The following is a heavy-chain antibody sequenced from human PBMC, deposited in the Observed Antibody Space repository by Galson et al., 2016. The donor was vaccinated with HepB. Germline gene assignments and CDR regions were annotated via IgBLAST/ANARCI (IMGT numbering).Heavy chain of an antibody. CDR3: AKDSSSGGFLDY. J-gene: IGHJ4*02. CDR2: ISYDGRNK. V-gene: IGHV3-30*18. D-gene: IGHD6-6*01. CDR1: GFTSSGYG. Sequence: SLRLSCAASGFTSSGYGIPWVRQAPGKGLEWVAVISYDGRNKYYADSVKGRFTISRDNSENTLYLQMTSLSGEDTAVYYCAKDSSSGGFLDYWGQGTLVTVSS.